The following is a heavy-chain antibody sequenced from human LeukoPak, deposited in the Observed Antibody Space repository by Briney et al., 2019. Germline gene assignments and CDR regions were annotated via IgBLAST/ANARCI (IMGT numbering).Heavy chain of an antibody. CDR2: ISGNNDNP. CDR3: ARDGTSTDDY. CDR1: GYTFSNFG. Sequence: ASVKVSCRASGYTFSNFGISWVRQAPGQGLEWMGWISGNNDNPNYGQKFQGRFTVTSDSSTRTAYMELKRLRSDDTAVYYCARDGTSTDDYWGQGTLVTVSS. D-gene: IGHD2-2*01. J-gene: IGHJ4*02. V-gene: IGHV1-18*01.